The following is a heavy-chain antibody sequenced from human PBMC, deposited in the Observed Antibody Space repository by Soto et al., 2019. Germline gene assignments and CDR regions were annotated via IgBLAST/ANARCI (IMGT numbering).Heavy chain of an antibody. Sequence: SETLSLTCTVSGGSISSYYWSWIRQPPGKGLEWIGYIYYSGSTNYNPSLKSRVTISVDTSKNQFSLKLSSVTAADTAVYYCARNIYSSTWWYFDYWGQGTLVTVS. CDR1: GGSISSYY. CDR2: IYYSGST. V-gene: IGHV4-59*01. D-gene: IGHD6-13*01. J-gene: IGHJ4*02. CDR3: ARNIYSSTWWYFDY.